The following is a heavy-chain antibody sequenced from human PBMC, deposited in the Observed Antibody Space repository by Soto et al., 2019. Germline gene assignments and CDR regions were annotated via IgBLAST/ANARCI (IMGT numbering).Heavy chain of an antibody. CDR2: VHCSGSA. V-gene: IGHV4-31*03. Sequence: QVQLQESGPRLVKPSQTLSLTCTVSDGSITTGGYYWNWIRQHPEKGLEWIGYVHCSGSAYYNPSLKSRVSMSVFTSKNQFSLTLSSVTAADTAVYYCARDSAGFYLDSWGQGTLVTVSS. D-gene: IGHD6-19*01. J-gene: IGHJ4*02. CDR3: ARDSAGFYLDS. CDR1: DGSITTGGYY.